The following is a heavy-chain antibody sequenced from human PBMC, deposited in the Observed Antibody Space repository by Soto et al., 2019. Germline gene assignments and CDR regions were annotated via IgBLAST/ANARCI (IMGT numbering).Heavy chain of an antibody. CDR1: GFTFSSYA. Sequence: PGGSLRLSCAASGFTFSSYAMHWVRQAPGKGLEWVAVISYDGSNKYYADSVKGRFTISRDNSKNTLYLQMNSLRAEDTAVYYCARDRYDFCSGYYRALGYWGQRTLVTVSS. D-gene: IGHD3-3*01. CDR3: ARDRYDFCSGYYRALGY. J-gene: IGHJ4*02. CDR2: ISYDGSNK. V-gene: IGHV3-30-3*01.